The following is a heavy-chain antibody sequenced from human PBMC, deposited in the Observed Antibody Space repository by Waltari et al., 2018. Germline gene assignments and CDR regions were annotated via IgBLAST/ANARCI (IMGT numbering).Heavy chain of an antibody. CDR3: VKDLGTLGDS. V-gene: IGHV3-43*01. CDR1: GLNFDEYS. J-gene: IGHJ4*02. Sequence: EERLVESGGVVVQPGGSLGLSCETSGLNFDEYSMHWVRQIPGKGLEWVSLISSDGADTHYGDSVRGRFTVSRDNTERSVYLQMNSLTTEDTAFYYCVKDLGTLGDSWGQGTLVTVAS. D-gene: IGHD1-1*01. CDR2: ISSDGADT.